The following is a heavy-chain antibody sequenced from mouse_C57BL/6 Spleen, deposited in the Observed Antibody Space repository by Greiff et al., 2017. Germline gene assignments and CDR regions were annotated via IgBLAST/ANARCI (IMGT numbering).Heavy chain of an antibody. CDR3: ARDYSAYFDY. D-gene: IGHD2-12*01. J-gene: IGHJ2*01. Sequence: QVQLQQSGAELAKPGASVKLSCKASGYTFTSYWMHWVKQRPGQGLEWIGYINPSSGYTKYNQKFKDKATLPADKSSSTAYMQLSSLTYEDSAVYYCARDYSAYFDYWGQGTTLTVSS. V-gene: IGHV1-7*01. CDR1: GYTFTSYW. CDR2: INPSSGYT.